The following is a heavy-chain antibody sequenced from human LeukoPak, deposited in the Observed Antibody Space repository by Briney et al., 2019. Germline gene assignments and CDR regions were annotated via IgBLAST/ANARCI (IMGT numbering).Heavy chain of an antibody. V-gene: IGHV4-59*12. J-gene: IGHJ5*02. D-gene: IGHD2-2*01. Sequence: PSETLSLTCTVSGGSISSYYWSWIRQPPGKGLEWIGYIYYSGSTSYNPSLKSRVTISVDTSKNQFSLKLSSVTAADTAVYYCARDVVVPAANRFDPWGQGTLVTVSS. CDR1: GGSISSYY. CDR3: ARDVVVPAANRFDP. CDR2: IYYSGST.